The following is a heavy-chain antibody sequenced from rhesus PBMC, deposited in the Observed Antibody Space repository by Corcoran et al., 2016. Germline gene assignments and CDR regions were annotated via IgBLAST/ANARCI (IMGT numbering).Heavy chain of an antibody. CDR3: ARAEGYSSGWYYFDY. CDR2: ITYSGST. J-gene: IGHJ4*01. D-gene: IGHD6-31*01. CDR1: GGSISSGHSY. V-gene: IGHV4-122*02. Sequence: QVQLQESGPGLVKPSETLSLTCAVSGGSISSGHSYWSWIRQPPGKGLEWIGYITYSGSTSYNPSLKSRVTISRDTSKNQFSLKLSSVTAADTAVYYCARAEGYSSGWYYFDYWGQGVLVTVSS.